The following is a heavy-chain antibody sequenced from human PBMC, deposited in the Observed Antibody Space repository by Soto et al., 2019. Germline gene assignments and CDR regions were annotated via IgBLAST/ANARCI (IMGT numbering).Heavy chain of an antibody. J-gene: IGHJ4*02. Sequence: ASVKVSCKAFGYTFTSYYMHWLRQAPGQGLEWMGIINPSGGITSYAQKFQGRVTMTRNTSTSTVYIDLSSPRPEDTAVHYCPSVFTYCSSHGGLDDWGQGTLVTVSS. D-gene: IGHD2-2*01. CDR1: GYTFTSYY. CDR3: PSVFTYCSSHGGLDD. V-gene: IGHV1-46*01. CDR2: INPSGGIT.